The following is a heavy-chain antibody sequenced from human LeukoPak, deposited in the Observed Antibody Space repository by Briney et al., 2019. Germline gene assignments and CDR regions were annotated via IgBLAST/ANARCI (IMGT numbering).Heavy chain of an antibody. J-gene: IGHJ6*03. CDR3: ARVGAEWLLLSPAAVSSGDYYYYMDV. CDR2: IKQDGSEK. D-gene: IGHD3-3*01. CDR1: GFTFSSYW. Sequence: PGGSLRLSCAASGFTFSSYWMSWVRQAPGKGREWVANIKQDGSEKYYVDSVKGRFTISRDNAKNSLHLQMNSLRAEDTAVYYCARVGAEWLLLSPAAVSSGDYYYYMDVWGKGTTVTVSS. V-gene: IGHV3-7*01.